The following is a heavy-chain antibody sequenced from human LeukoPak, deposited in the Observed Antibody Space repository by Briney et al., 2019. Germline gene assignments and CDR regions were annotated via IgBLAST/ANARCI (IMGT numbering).Heavy chain of an antibody. CDR2: ISYDGSNK. CDR1: GFTFSSYG. CDR3: AKARGVADPPLDY. Sequence: GGSLRLSCAASGFTFSSYGMHWVRQAPGRGLEWVAVISYDGSNKYYADSVKGRFTISRDNSKNTLYLQMNSLRAEDTAVYYCAKARGVADPPLDYWGQGTLVTVSS. V-gene: IGHV3-30*18. J-gene: IGHJ4*02. D-gene: IGHD2-15*01.